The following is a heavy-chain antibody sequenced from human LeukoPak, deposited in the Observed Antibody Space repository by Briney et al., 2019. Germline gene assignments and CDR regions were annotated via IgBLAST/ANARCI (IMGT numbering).Heavy chain of an antibody. V-gene: IGHV3-30*03. CDR2: ISYDGSNK. D-gene: IGHD3-22*01. CDR1: GFTFSSYG. CDR3: ARDAMDDLDDSSGYYSY. Sequence: GGSLRLSCAASGFTFSSYGMHWVRQAPGKGLEWVAVISYDGSNKYYADSVKGRFTISRDNSKNTLYLQMNSLRAEDTAVYYCARDAMDDLDDSSGYYSYWGQGTLVTVSS. J-gene: IGHJ4*02.